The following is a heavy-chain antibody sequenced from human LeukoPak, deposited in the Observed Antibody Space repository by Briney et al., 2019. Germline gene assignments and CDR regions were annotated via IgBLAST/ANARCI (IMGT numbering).Heavy chain of an antibody. D-gene: IGHD3-10*01. CDR2: ISSSSSTI. Sequence: GGSLRLSCAASGFTFSSYSMNWVRQAPGKGLEWVSYISSSSSTIYYADSVKGRFTISRDNAKNSLYLQMNSLRAEDTAVYYCARDIHWQYYYGSGSYYNLDYWGQGTLVTVSS. CDR1: GFTFSSYS. J-gene: IGHJ4*02. CDR3: ARDIHWQYYYGSGSYYNLDY. V-gene: IGHV3-48*04.